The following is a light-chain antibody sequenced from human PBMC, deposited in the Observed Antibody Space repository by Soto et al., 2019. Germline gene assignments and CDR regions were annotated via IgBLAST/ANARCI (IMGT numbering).Light chain of an antibody. J-gene: IGKJ5*01. CDR1: QGISSY. Sequence: DIQWTQSASFLSASVGDRVTITCRASQGISSYLAWYQQKPGKAAKLLIYAASTLQGGVPSRFSGSGSGTAFTLTISSLQPEDFATYYCQKLNSYLLSFGQGTRLEIK. CDR2: AAS. CDR3: QKLNSYLLS. V-gene: IGKV1-9*01.